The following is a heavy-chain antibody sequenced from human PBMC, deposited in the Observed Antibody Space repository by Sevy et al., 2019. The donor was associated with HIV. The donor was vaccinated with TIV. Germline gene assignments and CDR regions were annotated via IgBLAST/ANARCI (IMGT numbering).Heavy chain of an antibody. V-gene: IGHV1-2*02. J-gene: IGHJ4*02. Sequence: ASVKVSCKASGYIFTDYYILWVRQAPGQGLEWVAWINPNSGGTTYAQNFQGRVTVTRDTSISTAYMELNNLRSDDTAVYYCASPGGYTYSSLLDNWGQGTLVTVSS. CDR2: INPNSGGT. CDR1: GYIFTDYY. D-gene: IGHD5-18*01. CDR3: ASPGGYTYSSLLDN.